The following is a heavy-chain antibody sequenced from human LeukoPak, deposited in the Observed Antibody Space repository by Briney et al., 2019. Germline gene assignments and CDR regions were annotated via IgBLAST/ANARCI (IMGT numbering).Heavy chain of an antibody. CDR3: ARDGGGDSGSYYFDY. J-gene: IGHJ4*02. D-gene: IGHD2-21*02. V-gene: IGHV3-53*01. Sequence: PGGSLRLSCAASGFTFSSYWMGWVRQAPGKGLEWVSVIYSGGSTYYADSVKGRFTISRDNSKNTLYLQMNSLRAEDTAVYYCARDGGGDSGSYYFDYWGQGTLVTVSS. CDR1: GFTFSSYW. CDR2: IYSGGST.